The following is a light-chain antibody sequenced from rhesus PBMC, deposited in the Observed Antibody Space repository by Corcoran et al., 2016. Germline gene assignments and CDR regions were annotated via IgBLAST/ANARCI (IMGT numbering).Light chain of an antibody. CDR3: CSYADIYTYV. V-gene: IGLV2-32*01. J-gene: IGLJ6*01. CDR1: TNDVGGYNY. Sequence: QSALTQPRSVSKSLGQSATISCTGTTNDVGGYNYVSWYQQHPGPAPKLMIYEASKRPSGVADRFAGSISDYTASLTISGLQAEDGADYYSCSYADIYTYVFGSGTKLTVL. CDR2: EAS.